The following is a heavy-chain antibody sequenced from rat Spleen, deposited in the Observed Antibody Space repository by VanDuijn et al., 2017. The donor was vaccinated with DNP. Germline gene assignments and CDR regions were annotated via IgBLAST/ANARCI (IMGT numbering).Heavy chain of an antibody. V-gene: IGHV5-27*01. CDR1: GFTFSNYD. J-gene: IGHJ4*01. Sequence: EVQLVESGGGLVQPGRSLKLSCAASGFTFSNYDMAWVRQAPTKGLEWVASISTSGGSTYYRDSVKGRFTISRDNARSTLSLLMVNLRSEDTATYYSTNHSTCFPAWSQGTSVTVSS. CDR3: TNHSTCFPA. CDR2: ISTSGGST. D-gene: IGHD1-2*01.